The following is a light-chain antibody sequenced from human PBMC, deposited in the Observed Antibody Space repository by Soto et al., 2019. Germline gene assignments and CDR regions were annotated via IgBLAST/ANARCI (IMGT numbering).Light chain of an antibody. CDR1: QGISSY. Sequence: MTQSPATLSASTGDRVTITCRASQGISSYLAWYQQRSGQAPRLLIFAASTLLPAAPARFSGSGSGTEFTFTISSLESEDIAGYCCPRADGRPLTFGQGTRV. J-gene: IGKJ1*01. V-gene: IGKV3-15*01. CDR2: AAS. CDR3: PRADGRPLT.